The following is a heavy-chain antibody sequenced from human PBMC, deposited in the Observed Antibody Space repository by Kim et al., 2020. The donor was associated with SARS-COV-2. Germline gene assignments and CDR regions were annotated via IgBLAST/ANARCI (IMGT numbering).Heavy chain of an antibody. Sequence: GGSLRLSCAASGFSFSTYGMHWVRQAPGKGLEWVAVISFDGSNKYYEDSVKGRFTISRDNFQNTLSLQMDSLRVEDMAVYYCAKRMVRGVSNFGMDVWGQGTTVTVS. CDR2: ISFDGSNK. D-gene: IGHD3-10*01. J-gene: IGHJ6*02. CDR1: GFSFSTYG. V-gene: IGHV3-30*18. CDR3: AKRMVRGVSNFGMDV.